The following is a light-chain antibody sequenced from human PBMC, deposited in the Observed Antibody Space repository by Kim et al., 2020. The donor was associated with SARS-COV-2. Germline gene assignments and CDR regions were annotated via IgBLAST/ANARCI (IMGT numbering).Light chain of an antibody. Sequence: SVKLTCTLSSGHSSYIIAWHQQQPGKAPRYLMKLEGSGSYNKGSGVPDRFSGSSSGADRYLTISNLQSEDEADYYCETWDSNSRVFGGGTQLTVL. J-gene: IGLJ3*02. CDR1: SGHSSYI. CDR2: LEGSGSY. V-gene: IGLV4-60*03. CDR3: ETWDSNSRV.